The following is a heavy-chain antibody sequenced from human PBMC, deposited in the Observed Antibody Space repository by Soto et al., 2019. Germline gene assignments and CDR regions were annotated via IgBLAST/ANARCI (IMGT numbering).Heavy chain of an antibody. D-gene: IGHD6-19*01. CDR3: ASGVAGTGANYYYYGMDV. CDR2: INHSGST. V-gene: IGHV4-34*01. Sequence: SETLSLTCAVYGGSFSGYYWSWIRQPPGKGLEWIGEINHSGSTNYNPSLKSRVTISVDTSKNQFSLRLSSVTAADTAVYYCASGVAGTGANYYYYGMDVWGQGTTVTVSS. CDR1: GGSFSGYY. J-gene: IGHJ6*02.